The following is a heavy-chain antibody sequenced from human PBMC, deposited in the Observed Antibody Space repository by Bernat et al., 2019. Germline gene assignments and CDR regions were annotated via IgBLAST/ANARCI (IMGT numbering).Heavy chain of an antibody. J-gene: IGHJ5*02. CDR3: ARYYGSTSCYACGWFDP. D-gene: IGHD2-2*01. CDR2: IIPIFGTA. V-gene: IGHV1-69*01. CDR1: GGTFSSYA. Sequence: QVQLVQSGAEVKKPGSSVKVSCKASGGTFSSYAISWVRQAPVQGLEWMGGIIPIFGTANYAQKFQGRVTITADESTSTAYMELSSLRSEDTAVYYCARYYGSTSCYACGWFDPWGQGTLVTVSS.